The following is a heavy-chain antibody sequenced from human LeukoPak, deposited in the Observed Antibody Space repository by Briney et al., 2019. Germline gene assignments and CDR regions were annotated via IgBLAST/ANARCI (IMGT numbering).Heavy chain of an antibody. CDR1: GYTFTDSY. CDR3: ARVQGTLAYCTRTSCYNMDY. Sequence: ASVKVSCKASGYTFTDSYMHWVRQAPGQGLEWMGWINPNSGDTSYAQKFQGRVAMTRDTSITTAYMELSSLRSDDTAVYYCARVQGTLAYCTRTSCYNMDYWGQGTLVTVSS. J-gene: IGHJ4*02. D-gene: IGHD2-2*02. CDR2: INPNSGDT. V-gene: IGHV1-2*02.